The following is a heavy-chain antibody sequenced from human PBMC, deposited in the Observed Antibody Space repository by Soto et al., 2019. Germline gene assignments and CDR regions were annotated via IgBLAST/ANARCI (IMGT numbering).Heavy chain of an antibody. Sequence: EVQLVESGGGLVQPGGSPRLSCAASGFTFSSYWMHWVRQAPGKGLVWVSRINSDGSSTSYADSVKGRFTISRDNAKNTLYLQMNSLRAEDTAVYYCARDLLSSGWYDAFDIWGQGTMVTVSS. CDR2: INSDGSST. D-gene: IGHD6-19*01. CDR3: ARDLLSSGWYDAFDI. J-gene: IGHJ3*02. V-gene: IGHV3-74*01. CDR1: GFTFSSYW.